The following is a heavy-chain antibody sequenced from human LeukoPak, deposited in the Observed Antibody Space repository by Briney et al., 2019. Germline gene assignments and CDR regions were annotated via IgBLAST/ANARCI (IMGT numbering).Heavy chain of an antibody. D-gene: IGHD6-19*01. CDR3: AGGIKRGIAGGGFDS. CDR1: EFTFNTYA. CDR2: IKQDGSEK. Sequence: GGSLRLSCEASEFTFNTYAMSWVRQAPGKGLEWVANIKQDGSEKYYVDSVKGRFTISRDNAKNSLYLQMNSLRAEDTAVYYCAGGIKRGIAGGGFDSGGQGTRVPVPP. J-gene: IGHJ4*02. V-gene: IGHV3-7*03.